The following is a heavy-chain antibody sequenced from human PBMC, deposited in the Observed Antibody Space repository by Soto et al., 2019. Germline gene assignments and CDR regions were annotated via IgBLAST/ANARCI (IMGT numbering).Heavy chain of an antibody. CDR3: ARVDYGDYGWYFDL. V-gene: IGHV3-53*01. CDR2: IYSGGAT. J-gene: IGHJ2*01. CDR1: GFTVTNKY. Sequence: VQLVESGGKLIQPGGSLRLSCAASGFTVTNKYMTWVRQAPVKRLEWGSLIYSGGATYYADYVKGRFTISRDNSKDILDLQVNSLRVEDTAVYYCARVDYGDYGWYFDLWGLGTLVTVSS. D-gene: IGHD4-17*01.